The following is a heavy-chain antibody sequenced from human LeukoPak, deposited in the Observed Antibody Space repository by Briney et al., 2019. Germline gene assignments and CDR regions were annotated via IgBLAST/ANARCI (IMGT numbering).Heavy chain of an antibody. CDR1: GGSISSYY. Sequence: SETLSLTCTASGGSISSYYWSWIRQPPGKGLEWIGYVYHTGNTDYNPSLRSRVTISLDTSKRHFTLSLSSATAADTAVYFCARHPFSDPFDFWGRGTLVTVSS. D-gene: IGHD2/OR15-2a*01. CDR3: ARHPFSDPFDF. V-gene: IGHV4-59*08. CDR2: VYHTGNT. J-gene: IGHJ4*02.